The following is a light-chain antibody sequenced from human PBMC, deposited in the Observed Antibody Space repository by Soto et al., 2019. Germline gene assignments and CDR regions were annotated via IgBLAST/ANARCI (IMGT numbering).Light chain of an antibody. Sequence: QSALTQPASVSGSPGQSIAISCTGTSSDIGRYSYVSWYQQHPGKAPKLMIFDVTKRPSGVPDRFSGSRSGNTASLTISGLQAEDEADYYCCSYSGSYTSPLVFGTGTKLTVL. CDR2: DVT. V-gene: IGLV2-11*01. CDR1: SSDIGRYSY. CDR3: CSYSGSYTSPLV. J-gene: IGLJ1*01.